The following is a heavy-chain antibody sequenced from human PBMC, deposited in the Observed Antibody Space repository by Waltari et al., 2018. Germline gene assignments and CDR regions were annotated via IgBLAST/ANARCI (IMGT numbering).Heavy chain of an antibody. J-gene: IGHJ6*03. Sequence: QVHLQQWGAGLLKPSETLSLTCGVYSGSLTGYHWNWIRQAPGKGLEWIGDINHSGNTDYNPSLESRVTISAVTSKNQFSLHLTSVTAADTAVYYCARGHPFTIVSPRYYYYYYMDVWDKGTAVTVSS. D-gene: IGHD3-9*01. CDR2: INHSGNT. CDR3: ARGHPFTIVSPRYYYYYYMDV. CDR1: SGSLTGYH. V-gene: IGHV4-34*01.